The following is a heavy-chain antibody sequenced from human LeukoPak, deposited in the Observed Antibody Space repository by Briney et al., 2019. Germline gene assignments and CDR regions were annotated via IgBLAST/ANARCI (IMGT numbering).Heavy chain of an antibody. CDR1: GFTLSSYW. Sequence: PGGSLRLSCAASGFTLSSYWMSWVRQAPGKGLEWVANIKQDGREKYYVDSVKGRFTISRDNAKNSLYLQMNSLRAEDTAVYYCARRSCSGGSCYNAFYICGQGTMVTVSS. D-gene: IGHD2-15*01. CDR2: IKQDGREK. J-gene: IGHJ3*02. V-gene: IGHV3-7*03. CDR3: ARRSCSGGSCYNAFYI.